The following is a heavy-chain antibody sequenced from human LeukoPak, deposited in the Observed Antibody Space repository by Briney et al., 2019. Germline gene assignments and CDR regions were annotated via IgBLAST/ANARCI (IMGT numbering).Heavy chain of an antibody. J-gene: IGHJ6*03. D-gene: IGHD3-3*01. Sequence: ASVEVSCKASGYTFTSYGISWVRQATGQGLEWMEWMNPNSGNTGYAQKFQGRVTITRNTSISTAYMELSSLRSEDTAVYYCARARNYFWSGYLSYYYYYMDVWGKGTTVTVSS. CDR2: MNPNSGNT. CDR1: GYTFTSYG. CDR3: ARARNYFWSGYLSYYYYYMDV. V-gene: IGHV1-8*03.